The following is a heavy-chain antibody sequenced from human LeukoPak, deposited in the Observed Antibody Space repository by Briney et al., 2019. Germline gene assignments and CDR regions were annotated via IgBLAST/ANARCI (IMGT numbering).Heavy chain of an antibody. J-gene: IGHJ6*03. V-gene: IGHV3-23*01. CDR2: ISGSGGST. CDR3: ARVFGDVVVVPAAIKSKLDYYYSMDV. D-gene: IGHD2-2*01. CDR1: GFTFSSYA. Sequence: GGSLRLSCAASGFTFSSYAMSWVRQAPGKGLEWVSTISGSGGSTYYAGSVKGRFTISRDNSKNTLYLQMNSLRAEDTAVYYCARVFGDVVVVPAAIKSKLDYYYSMDVWGKGTTVTISS.